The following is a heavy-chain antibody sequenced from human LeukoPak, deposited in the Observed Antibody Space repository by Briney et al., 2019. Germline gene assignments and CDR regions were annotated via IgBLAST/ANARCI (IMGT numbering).Heavy chain of an antibody. Sequence: GGSLRLFCAASGFTVSSNYMSWVRQAPGKGLEWVSVIYSGGSTYYADSVKGRFTISRDNSKNTLYLQMNSLRAEDTAVYYCAREDGDGYFDYWGQGTLVTVSS. CDR2: IYSGGST. D-gene: IGHD4-17*01. V-gene: IGHV3-53*01. J-gene: IGHJ4*02. CDR1: GFTVSSNY. CDR3: AREDGDGYFDY.